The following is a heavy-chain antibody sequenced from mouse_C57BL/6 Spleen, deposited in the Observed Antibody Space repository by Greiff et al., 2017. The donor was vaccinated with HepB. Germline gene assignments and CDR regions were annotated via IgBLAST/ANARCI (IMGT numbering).Heavy chain of an antibody. D-gene: IGHD2-5*01. V-gene: IGHV5-17*01. CDR2: ISSGSSTI. Sequence: EVQGVESGGGLVKPGGSLKLSCAASGFTFSDYGMHWVRQAPDKGLEWVAYISSGSSTIYYADTVKGRFTISRDNAKNTLFLQMTSLRSEDTAMYYCARSAYYSKAWFAYWGQGTLVTVSA. J-gene: IGHJ3*01. CDR1: GFTFSDYG. CDR3: ARSAYYSKAWFAY.